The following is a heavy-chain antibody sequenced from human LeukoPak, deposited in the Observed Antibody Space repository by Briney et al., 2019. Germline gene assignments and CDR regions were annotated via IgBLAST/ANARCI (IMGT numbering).Heavy chain of an antibody. CDR2: INHSGST. V-gene: IGHV4-34*01. CDR3: ARAPYSSGWYNY. Sequence: SETLSLTCAVYGGSFSGYYWSWIRQPPGKGLEWIGEINHSGSTNYNPSLKSRVTISVNTSKNQFSLKLSSVTAADTAVYYCARAPYSSGWYNYWGQGTLVTVSS. CDR1: GGSFSGYY. J-gene: IGHJ4*02. D-gene: IGHD6-19*01.